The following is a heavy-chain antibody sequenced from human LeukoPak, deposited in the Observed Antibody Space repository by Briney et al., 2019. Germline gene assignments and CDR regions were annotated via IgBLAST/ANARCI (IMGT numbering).Heavy chain of an antibody. CDR1: GYSISSGYY. J-gene: IGHJ4*02. CDR3: ARVMDYYDRDGYPPPAAADY. D-gene: IGHD3-22*01. Sequence: WETLSLTCSVSGYSISSGYYWGWIRKPPGKGLEWIGSIDHSGTIYYNPSFKSRVTISVDTSKNQFSLKLNSVTAADTAVYHCARVMDYYDRDGYPPPAAADYWGQGTLVTVSS. V-gene: IGHV4-38-2*02. CDR2: IDHSGTI.